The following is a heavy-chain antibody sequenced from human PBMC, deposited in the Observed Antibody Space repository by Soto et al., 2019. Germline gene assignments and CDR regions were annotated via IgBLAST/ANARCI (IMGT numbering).Heavy chain of an antibody. D-gene: IGHD3-10*01. Sequence: EVQVVESGGGLVQPGGSLRLSCAASGFSLRTDWMAWVRQIPGKGLEFVANIKEDGSVKNYVDSVKGRFSISRDNDKNSLYLQINSLRAEDTAVYYCGTDRWGGAFDMWGQGTTVTVSS. CDR3: GTDRWGGAFDM. V-gene: IGHV3-7*01. CDR1: GFSLRTDW. J-gene: IGHJ3*02. CDR2: IKEDGSVK.